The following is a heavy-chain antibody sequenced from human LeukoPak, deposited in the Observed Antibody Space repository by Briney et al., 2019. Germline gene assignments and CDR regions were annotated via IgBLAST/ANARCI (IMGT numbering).Heavy chain of an antibody. CDR1: GYTFTGYY. CDR2: INPNSGGT. V-gene: IGHV1-2*02. Sequence: ASVKVSCKASGYTFTGYYMHWVRQAPGQGLEWMGWINPNSGGTNYAQEFQGRVTMTRDTSISTAYMELSRLRSDDTAVYYCARTDSSGWYQFDYWGQGTLVTVSS. CDR3: ARTDSSGWYQFDY. D-gene: IGHD6-19*01. J-gene: IGHJ4*02.